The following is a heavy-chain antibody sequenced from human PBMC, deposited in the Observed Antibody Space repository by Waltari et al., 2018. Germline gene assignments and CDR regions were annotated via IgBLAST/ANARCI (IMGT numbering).Heavy chain of an antibody. CDR1: GFSFSSYW. D-gene: IGHD3-10*01. Sequence: EVQLVQSGTEVKKPGESLKISCEASGFSFSSYWTAWVGQTPGKGREWMGIINPRESHIRYSPSFQGQVTISADDSKTTAYLHWTSLKASDSGIYYCARQGFGELYSLDYWGQGTLVTVSS. CDR2: INPRESHI. J-gene: IGHJ4*02. V-gene: IGHV5-51*01. CDR3: ARQGFGELYSLDY.